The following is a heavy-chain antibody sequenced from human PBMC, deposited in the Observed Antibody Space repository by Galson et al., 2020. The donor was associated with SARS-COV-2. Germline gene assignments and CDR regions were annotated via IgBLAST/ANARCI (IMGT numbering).Heavy chain of an antibody. CDR2: INPNSGVT. CDR3: ARENGPYFYAMDV. Sequence: ASVKASCKASGYIFIGYYMHWVRQAPGEGLEWMGWINPNSGVTNYAQKFQGRVTMTRDTSISTVSLELSRLRSDDTAVYYCARENGPYFYAMDVWGQGTTGTVSS. V-gene: IGHV1-2*02. CDR1: GYIFIGYY. J-gene: IGHJ6*02.